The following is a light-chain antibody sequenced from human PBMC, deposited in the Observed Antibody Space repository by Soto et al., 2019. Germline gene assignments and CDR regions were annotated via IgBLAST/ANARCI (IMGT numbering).Light chain of an antibody. CDR3: SSYGGSNGVL. Sequence: QSVLTQPPSASGSPGQSVTISFAGTSSDVGGYDYVSWYQQHPGKAPKLLIYEVIKRPSGVPDRFSGSKSGNTASLTVSGLQADDEADYYCSSYGGSNGVLFGGGTKLTVL. CDR1: SSDVGGYDY. CDR2: EVI. J-gene: IGLJ3*02. V-gene: IGLV2-8*01.